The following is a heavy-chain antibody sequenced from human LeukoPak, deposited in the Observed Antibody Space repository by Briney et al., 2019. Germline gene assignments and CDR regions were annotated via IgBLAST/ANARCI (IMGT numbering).Heavy chain of an antibody. V-gene: IGHV4-34*01. CDR3: ARHRTENSGSYPFDY. CDR2: INHSGST. Sequence: SETLSLTCAVYGGSFSGYYWSWIRQPPGKGLEWIGEINHSGSTNYNPSLKSRVTISVDTSKNQFSLKLSSVTAADTAVYYCARHRTENSGSYPFDYWGQGTLVTVSS. CDR1: GGSFSGYY. D-gene: IGHD1-26*01. J-gene: IGHJ4*02.